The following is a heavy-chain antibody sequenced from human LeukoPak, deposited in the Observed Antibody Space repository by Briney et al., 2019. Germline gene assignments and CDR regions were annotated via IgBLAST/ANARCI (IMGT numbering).Heavy chain of an antibody. CDR3: ARDGDDYSNPRGYFDY. J-gene: IGHJ4*02. D-gene: IGHD4-11*01. Sequence: SVKVSCKASGGTFSSYAISWVRQAPGQGLEWMGGIIPIFGTANYAQKFQGRVTITADESTSTAYMELSSLRSEDTAVYYCARDGDDYSNPRGYFDYWGQGTLVTVSS. V-gene: IGHV1-69*01. CDR2: IIPIFGTA. CDR1: GGTFSSYA.